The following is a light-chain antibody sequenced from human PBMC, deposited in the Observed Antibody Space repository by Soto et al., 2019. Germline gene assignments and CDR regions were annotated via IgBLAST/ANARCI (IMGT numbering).Light chain of an antibody. J-gene: IGKJ1*01. CDR3: QQFHSFSRT. V-gene: IGKV1-5*03. CDR1: QSISTW. CDR2: KAS. Sequence: DIQMTQSPSTLSASVGDRVTITCRASQSISTWLAWYQQEPGKAPKLLIHKASSLQSGVPSRFSGSGSGTDFTLTISSLQPEDFATYYCQQFHSFSRTFGQGTKVDIK.